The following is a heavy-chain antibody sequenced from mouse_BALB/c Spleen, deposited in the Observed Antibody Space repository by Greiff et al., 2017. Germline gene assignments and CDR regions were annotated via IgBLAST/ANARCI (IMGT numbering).Heavy chain of an antibody. CDR2: ISSGGST. V-gene: IGHV5-6-5*01. CDR3: ARGGYYFDY. J-gene: IGHJ2*01. CDR1: GFTFSSYA. Sequence: EVKLVESGGGLVKPGGSLKLSCAASGFTFSSYAMSWVRQTPEKRLEWVASISSGGSTYYPDSVKGRFTISRDNARNILYLQMSSLRSEDTAMYYCARGGYYFDYWGQGTTLTVAS.